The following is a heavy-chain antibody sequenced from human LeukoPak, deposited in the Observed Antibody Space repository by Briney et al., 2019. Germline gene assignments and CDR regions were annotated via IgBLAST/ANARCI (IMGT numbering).Heavy chain of an antibody. J-gene: IGHJ4*02. V-gene: IGHV4-34*01. CDR3: ARERNYYGSGSYYYAY. D-gene: IGHD3-10*01. CDR1: GGSISSYY. CDR2: INHSGST. Sequence: SETLSLTCSVSGGSISSYYWSWIRQPPGKGLEYMGEINHSGSTNYNPSLKSRVTISVDTSKNQFSLKLTSVTAGDTAVYYCARERNYYGSGSYYYAYWGQGTLVTVSS.